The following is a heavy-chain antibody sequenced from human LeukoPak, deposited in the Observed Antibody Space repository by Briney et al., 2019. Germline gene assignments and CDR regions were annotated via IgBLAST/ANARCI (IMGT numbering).Heavy chain of an antibody. CDR2: ISSSGSTI. CDR1: GFTFSDYY. Sequence: GGSLRLSCAASGFTFSDYYMSWIRQAPGKGLEWVSYISSSGSTIYYADSVKGRFTISRDNAKNSLYLQMNSLKASDTAMYYCARLKWRDTVVVVGARRYAWFDPWGQGTLVTVSS. D-gene: IGHD2-15*01. J-gene: IGHJ5*02. CDR3: ARLKWRDTVVVVGARRYAWFDP. V-gene: IGHV3-11*01.